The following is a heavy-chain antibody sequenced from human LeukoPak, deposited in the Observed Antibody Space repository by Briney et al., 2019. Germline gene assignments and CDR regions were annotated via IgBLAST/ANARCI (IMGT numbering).Heavy chain of an antibody. D-gene: IGHD3-22*01. V-gene: IGHV3-30*04. CDR1: GFTLFTYA. J-gene: IGHJ4*02. Sequence: GGSLRLSCAASGFTLFTYALHWVRQPPGKGLEWVAVLSYDGRSKYYADSVKGRFTISRDISENMLYLQMNSLRPEDTAVYYCARDLTYSYDSSGYYGGEYWGQGSLVTVSS. CDR3: ARDLTYSYDSSGYYGGEY. CDR2: LSYDGRSK.